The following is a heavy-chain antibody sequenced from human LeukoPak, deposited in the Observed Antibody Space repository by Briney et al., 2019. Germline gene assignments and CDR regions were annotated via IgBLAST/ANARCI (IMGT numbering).Heavy chain of an antibody. CDR3: AKEGVTTCAFDI. V-gene: IGHV3-9*01. J-gene: IGHJ3*02. D-gene: IGHD4-17*01. CDR1: GFTFDDYA. CDR2: ISWNSGSI. Sequence: GRSLRLSCAASGFTFDDYAMHWVRQAPGKGLEWVSGISWNSGSIGYADSVKGRFTISRDNSKNTLYLQMNSLRAEDTAVYYCAKEGVTTCAFDIWGQGTMVTVSS.